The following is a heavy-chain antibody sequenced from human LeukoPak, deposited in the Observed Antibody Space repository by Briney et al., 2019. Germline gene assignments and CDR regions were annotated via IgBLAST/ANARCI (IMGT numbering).Heavy chain of an antibody. V-gene: IGHV3-30*18. J-gene: IGHJ3*02. D-gene: IGHD3-10*01. CDR2: ISYYGSNK. Sequence: GGSLRLSCAASGFTFSSYGMHWVRQAPGKGLEGVAVISYYGSNKYYADSVKGRFTISRDNSKNTLYLKMNSLRAEDKAVYYCAKGITMVRGDMGDAFDIWGQGTMVTVSS. CDR3: AKGITMVRGDMGDAFDI. CDR1: GFTFSSYG.